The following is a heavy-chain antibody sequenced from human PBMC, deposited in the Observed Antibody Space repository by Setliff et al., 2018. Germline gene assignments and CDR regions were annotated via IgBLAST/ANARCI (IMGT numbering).Heavy chain of an antibody. J-gene: IGHJ3*02. CDR2: IKQDGSTK. V-gene: IGHV3-7*01. D-gene: IGHD3-22*01. Sequence: GGSLRLSCVVSGFSFSRHWMSWVRQAPGKGLEWVADIKQDGSTKYYLDSVKGRFTISRDNAKRSLYLQMNGLRADDVGVYYCVRDDADNYDAFDNWGQGTLVTVSS. CDR3: VRDDADNYDAFDN. CDR1: GFSFSRHW.